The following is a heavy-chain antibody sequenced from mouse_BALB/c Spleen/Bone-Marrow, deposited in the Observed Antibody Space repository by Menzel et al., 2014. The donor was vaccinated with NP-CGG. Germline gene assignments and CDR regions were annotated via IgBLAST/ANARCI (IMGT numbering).Heavy chain of an antibody. CDR2: IDPANGST. CDR3: ARGSDGFAY. J-gene: IGHJ3*01. Sequence: VQLKQSGAELVKPGASVKLSCTASGFNIKDTYMHWVKQRPEQGLEWIGRIDPANGSTKYDPKFQGKATITADTSSNTAYLQLSSLTSGDTAVYYCARGSDGFAYGGQGTLVTVSA. V-gene: IGHV14-3*02. CDR1: GFNIKDTY.